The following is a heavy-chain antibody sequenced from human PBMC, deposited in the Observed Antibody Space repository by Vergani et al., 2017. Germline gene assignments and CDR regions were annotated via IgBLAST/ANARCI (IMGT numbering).Heavy chain of an antibody. J-gene: IGHJ3*02. CDR2: IWYDGSNK. CDR3: ARGAYYYASSDYPGAFDI. V-gene: IGHV3-33*01. D-gene: IGHD3-22*01. Sequence: QVQLVESGGGVVQPGRSLRLSCAASGFTFSSYGMHWVRQAPGKGLEWVAFIWYDGSNKYYADSVKGLFTISRDNSKNTLYLQMNSLRAEDTAVYYCARGAYYYASSDYPGAFDIWGQGTMVTVSS. CDR1: GFTFSSYG.